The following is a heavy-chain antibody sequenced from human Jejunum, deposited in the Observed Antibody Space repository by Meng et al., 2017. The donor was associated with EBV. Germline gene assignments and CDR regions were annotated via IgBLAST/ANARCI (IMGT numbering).Heavy chain of an antibody. V-gene: IGHV4-39*01. J-gene: IGHJ4*02. CDR1: GAAISSRSYY. CDR3: ARQGPSGRTFDY. CDR2: YYNSGST. D-gene: IGHD1-26*01. Sequence: GPDLDKPSQTRSLTCPCSGAAISSRSYYWGWIRQPPGKGLEWIGTYYNSGSTYYNPSLKSRVTISVDTSKNQFSLKLISVTAADTAAYYCARQGPSGRTFDYWGQGTLVTVSS.